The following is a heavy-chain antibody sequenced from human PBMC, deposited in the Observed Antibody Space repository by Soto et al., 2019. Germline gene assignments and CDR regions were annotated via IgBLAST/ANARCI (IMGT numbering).Heavy chain of an antibody. Sequence: GGSLRLSCAASGFTFSNAWMSWVRQAPGKGLEWVGRIKSKTDGGTTDYAAPVKGRFTISRDDSKNTLYLQMNSLKTEDTAVYYCTTDLFGGVTSRYNNYYFDYWGQGTLVTVSS. J-gene: IGHJ4*02. V-gene: IGHV3-15*01. CDR2: IKSKTDGGTT. D-gene: IGHD3-16*01. CDR3: TTDLFGGVTSRYNNYYFDY. CDR1: GFTFSNAW.